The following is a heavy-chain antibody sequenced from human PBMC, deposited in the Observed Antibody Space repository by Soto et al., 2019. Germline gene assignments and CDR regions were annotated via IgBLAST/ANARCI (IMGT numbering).Heavy chain of an antibody. CDR2: ISAYNGNT. Sequence: QVQLEQSGAEVKKPGASVKVSCKASGYTFTSYGISWVRQAPGQGLEWMGWISAYNGNTNYAQKFQDKVTMTTDTSTSTAYMELRSLRSDDTAVYYCARDGQGGVYLGEYYWGQGTLVTVSS. CDR1: GYTFTSYG. D-gene: IGHD3-10*01. CDR3: ARDGQGGVYLGEYY. J-gene: IGHJ4*02. V-gene: IGHV1-18*01.